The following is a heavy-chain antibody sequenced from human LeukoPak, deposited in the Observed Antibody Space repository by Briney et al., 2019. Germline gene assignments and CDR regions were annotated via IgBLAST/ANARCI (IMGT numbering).Heavy chain of an antibody. V-gene: IGHV4-38-2*01. D-gene: IGHD3-10*01. CDR3: ARHDSSGSSGTYYSVDH. Sequence: SETLSLTCAVSGYSIYSNFYWGWIRQPPGKGLEWIGSIYHSGSSYYNPSLKNRVTISMDTSNNQFSLKLTSVTAADTAIYYCARHDSSGSSGTYYSVDHWGQGTLVTVSS. J-gene: IGHJ4*02. CDR2: IYHSGSS. CDR1: GYSIYSNFY.